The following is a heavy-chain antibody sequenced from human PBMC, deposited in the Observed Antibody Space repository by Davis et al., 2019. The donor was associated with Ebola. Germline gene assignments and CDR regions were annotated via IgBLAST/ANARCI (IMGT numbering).Heavy chain of an antibody. Sequence: GESLKISCAASGFPFSNYAMHWVRQAPDKGLEWVANINQDGSEKNYVDSVKGRFTISRDNAKSSLYVYMNSLRGDDTAVYYCARHHYMRIDYWGQGSVVTVSS. D-gene: IGHD4-11*01. CDR3: ARHHYMRIDY. CDR2: INQDGSEK. J-gene: IGHJ4*02. CDR1: GFPFSNYA. V-gene: IGHV3-7*03.